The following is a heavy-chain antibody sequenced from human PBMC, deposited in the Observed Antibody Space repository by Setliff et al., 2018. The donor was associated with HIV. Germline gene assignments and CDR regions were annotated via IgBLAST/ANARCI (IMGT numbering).Heavy chain of an antibody. D-gene: IGHD3-3*01. CDR1: GFTFSSYS. CDR3: ARDGYYNFWSGSLYYFDY. V-gene: IGHV3-21*01. Sequence: PGGSLRLSCAASGFTFSSYSMNWVRQAPGKGLEWVSSISSSSSYIYYADSVKGRFTISRDNAKNSLYLQMNSLRAEDTAVYYCARDGYYNFWSGSLYYFDYWGQGTLVT. J-gene: IGHJ4*02. CDR2: ISSSSSYI.